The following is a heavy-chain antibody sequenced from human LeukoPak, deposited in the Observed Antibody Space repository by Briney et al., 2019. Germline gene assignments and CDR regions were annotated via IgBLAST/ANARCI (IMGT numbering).Heavy chain of an antibody. CDR3: ARKWELLNGDAFDI. J-gene: IGHJ3*02. CDR1: GFTFSSYS. V-gene: IGHV3-48*04. CDR2: ISSSGSTI. Sequence: GGSLRLSCAASGFTFSSYSMNWVRQAPGKGLEWVSYISSSGSTIYYADSVKGRFTISRDNAKNSLYLQMNSLRAEDTAVYYCARKWELLNGDAFDIWGQGTMVTVSS. D-gene: IGHD1-26*01.